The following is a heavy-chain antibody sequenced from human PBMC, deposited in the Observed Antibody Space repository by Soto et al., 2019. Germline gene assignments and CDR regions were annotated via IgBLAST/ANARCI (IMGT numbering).Heavy chain of an antibody. Sequence: EVQLVESGGGLVQPGGSLRLSCAASGFTFSNNWMSWVRQAPGKGLEWVANIKQDRSEKNYVDSVKGRFTISRDNAKNSLYLQINSLRAEDTAVYYCAREEVAVTTVWDYYYAMDIWGQGTTVTVSS. CDR2: IKQDRSEK. V-gene: IGHV3-7*05. CDR3: AREEVAVTTVWDYYYAMDI. J-gene: IGHJ6*02. CDR1: GFTFSNNW. D-gene: IGHD4-17*01.